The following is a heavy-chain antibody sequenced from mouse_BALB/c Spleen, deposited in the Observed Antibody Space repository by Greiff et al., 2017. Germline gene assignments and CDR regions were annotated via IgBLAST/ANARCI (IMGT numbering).Heavy chain of an antibody. CDR1: GFSLTSYG. CDR2: IWAGGST. D-gene: IGHD2-4*01. J-gene: IGHJ1*01. Sequence: VNLVESGPGLVAPSQSLSITCTVSGFSLTSYGVHWVRQPPGKGLEWLGVIWAGGSTNYNSALMSRLSISKDNSKSQVFLKMNSLQTDDTAMYYCARDDYDYYWYFDVWGAGTTVTVSS. V-gene: IGHV2-9*02. CDR3: ARDDYDYYWYFDV.